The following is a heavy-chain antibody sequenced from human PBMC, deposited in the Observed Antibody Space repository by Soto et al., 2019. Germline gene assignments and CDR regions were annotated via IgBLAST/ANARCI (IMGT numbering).Heavy chain of an antibody. J-gene: IGHJ6*02. D-gene: IGHD2-2*01. CDR2: IIPIFGTA. CDR3: ARGTSDYYYYYGMDV. CDR1: GGTFSSYA. V-gene: IGHV1-69*13. Sequence: SVKVSCKASGGTFSSYAISWVRQAPGQGLEWMGGIIPIFGTANYAQKFQGRVTITADESTSTADMELSSLRSEDTAVYYCARGTSDYYYYYGMDVWGQGTTVTVSS.